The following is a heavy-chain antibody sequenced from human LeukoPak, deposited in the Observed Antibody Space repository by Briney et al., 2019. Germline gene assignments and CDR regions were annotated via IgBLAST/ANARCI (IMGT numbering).Heavy chain of an antibody. CDR3: ARGGYGSGSYYNNFDY. CDR1: GFTVSTNY. CDR2: IYIGGGT. Sequence: GGSLRLSCAVSGFTVSTNYLSWVRQAPGKGLEWVSVIYIGGGTYYTDSVKGRFTISRDNSKNTLHLQMNSLRAEDAAVYYCARGGYGSGSYYNNFDYWGQGTLVTVSS. J-gene: IGHJ4*02. V-gene: IGHV3-53*01. D-gene: IGHD3-10*01.